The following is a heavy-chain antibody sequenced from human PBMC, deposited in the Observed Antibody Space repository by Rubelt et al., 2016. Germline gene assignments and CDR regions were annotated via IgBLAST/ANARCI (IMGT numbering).Heavy chain of an antibody. D-gene: IGHD6-6*01. Sequence: QITLKESGPTLVRPTQTLTLTCTFSGFSFSTSAVGVGWIRQPPGKALEWLALIYWYDDKLYSPSLKSRLTIIKDTSKKRVVLSMTNMDHVDTATYYCAHTYSSSSWFNQWGQGTLVSVSS. CDR2: IYWYDDK. J-gene: IGHJ4*02. CDR1: GFSFSTSAVG. V-gene: IGHV2-5*01. CDR3: AHTYSSSSWFNQ.